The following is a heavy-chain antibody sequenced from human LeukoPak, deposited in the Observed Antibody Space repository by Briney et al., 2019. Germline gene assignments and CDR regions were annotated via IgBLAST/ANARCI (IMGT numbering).Heavy chain of an antibody. V-gene: IGHV3-30-3*01. J-gene: IGHJ4*02. CDR3: AKDDIHGGNSVLDY. Sequence: PGGSLRLSCSASGFTFSSYAMHWVRQAPGKGLEWVAVISYDGSNKYYADSVKGRFTISRDNSKNTLYLQMNSLRAEDTAVYYCAKDDIHGGNSVLDYWGQGTLVTVSS. D-gene: IGHD4-23*01. CDR1: GFTFSSYA. CDR2: ISYDGSNK.